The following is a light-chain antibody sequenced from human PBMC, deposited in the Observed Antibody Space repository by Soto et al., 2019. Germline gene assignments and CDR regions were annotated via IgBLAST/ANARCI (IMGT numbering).Light chain of an antibody. CDR1: QSVSSY. CDR3: QQRFSWPPLT. J-gene: IGKJ4*01. CDR2: DAS. V-gene: IGKV3-11*01. Sequence: EIVLTQSPATLSLSPGERATLSCRASQSVSSYLAWYQQKPSQAPRLLIYDASNRATGIPARFSGSGSGTDFTLTISSLEPEDFAVYYCQQRFSWPPLTFGGGTKVEIK.